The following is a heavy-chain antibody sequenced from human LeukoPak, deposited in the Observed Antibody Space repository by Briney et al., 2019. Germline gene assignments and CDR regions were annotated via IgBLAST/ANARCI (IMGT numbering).Heavy chain of an antibody. J-gene: IGHJ3*02. CDR3: ASRMGFWVI. Sequence: SQTLSLTCTVSGGSISSGSYYWSWIRQPAGKGLEWIGRIYTSGSTNYNPSLKSRVTISVDTSKNQFSLKLSSVTAADTAVYYCASRMGFWVIWGQGTMVTVSS. D-gene: IGHD3-16*01. V-gene: IGHV4-61*02. CDR2: IYTSGST. CDR1: GGSISSGSYY.